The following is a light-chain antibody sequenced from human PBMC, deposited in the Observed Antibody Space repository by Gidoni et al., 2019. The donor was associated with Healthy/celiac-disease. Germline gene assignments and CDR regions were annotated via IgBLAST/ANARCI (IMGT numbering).Light chain of an antibody. CDR1: QSVSSN. J-gene: IGKJ4*01. CDR3: QQYNNWPPLT. CDR2: GAP. V-gene: IGKV3-15*01. Sequence: ETVTTQSPATLTVSPGERATLSCRASQSVSSNLAWYQQKPGQAPRLLIYGAPTRATGIPARFSGSGSGTEFTLTISSLQSEDFAVYYCQQYNNWPPLTFGGGTKVEIK.